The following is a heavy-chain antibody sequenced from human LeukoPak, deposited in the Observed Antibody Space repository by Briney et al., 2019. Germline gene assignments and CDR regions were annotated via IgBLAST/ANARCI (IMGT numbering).Heavy chain of an antibody. J-gene: IGHJ3*02. CDR3: AKSNGYGLVDI. CDR1: GFTFSSYS. D-gene: IGHD3-10*01. Sequence: GSLRLSCAASGFTFSSYSMNWVRQPPGKGLEWIGNIFYSGSTYYSPSLKSRVTISLDTSRNQFSLKLNSVTAADTAVYYCAKSNGYGLVDIWGQGTMVTVSP. V-gene: IGHV4-59*12. CDR2: IFYSGST.